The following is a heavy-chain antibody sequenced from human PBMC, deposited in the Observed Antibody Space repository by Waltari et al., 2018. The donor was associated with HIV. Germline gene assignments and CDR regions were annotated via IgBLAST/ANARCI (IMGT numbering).Heavy chain of an antibody. CDR3: ATQRDSGSYYLDH. CDR2: IVVFDGNT. V-gene: IGHV1-18*01. J-gene: IGHJ4*02. Sequence: VHLVQSAIKVTKPGASVKVSCKTSGYSFSSYGISWVRQAPGRGLEWMAWIVVFDGNTKFARNFEDRGRLTTDTSTSTGYLEMRNVTSDDTAVYYCATQRDSGSYYLDHWGQGTLVTVSP. CDR1: GYSFSSYG. D-gene: IGHD3-10*01.